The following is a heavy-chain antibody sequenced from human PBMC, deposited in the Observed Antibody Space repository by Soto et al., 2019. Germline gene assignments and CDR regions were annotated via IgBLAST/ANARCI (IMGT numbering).Heavy chain of an antibody. CDR2: ISYDGSNK. Sequence: GGSLRLSCAASGFTFSSYAMHWVRQAPGKGLEWVAVISYDGSNKYYADSVKGRFTISRDNSKNTLYLQMNSLRAEDTAVYYCARDQHIVVVVAATGWFDPWGQGTLVTVSS. CDR3: ARDQHIVVVVAATGWFDP. V-gene: IGHV3-30-3*01. J-gene: IGHJ5*02. D-gene: IGHD2-15*01. CDR1: GFTFSSYA.